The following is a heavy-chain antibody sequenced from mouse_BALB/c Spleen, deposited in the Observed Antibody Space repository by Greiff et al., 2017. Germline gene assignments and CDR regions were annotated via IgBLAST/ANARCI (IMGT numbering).Heavy chain of an antibody. CDR3: ARRPAYFDY. V-gene: IGHV1S81*02. Sequence: QVQLQQPGAELVKPGASVKLSCKASGYTFTSYWMHWVKQRPGQGLEWIGEINPSNGRTNYNEKFKSKATLTVDKSSSTAYMQLSSLTSEDSAVYYCARRPAYFDYWGQGTTLTVSS. J-gene: IGHJ2*01. CDR1: GYTFTSYW. CDR2: INPSNGRT.